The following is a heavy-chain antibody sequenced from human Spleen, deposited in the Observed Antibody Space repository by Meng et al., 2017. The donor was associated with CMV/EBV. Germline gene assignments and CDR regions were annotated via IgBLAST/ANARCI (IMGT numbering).Heavy chain of an antibody. CDR1: GYTFTGYY. V-gene: IGHV1-2*02. CDR3: ARVTTILLVPPPMLSYSYGMDV. Sequence: ASVKVSCKASGYTFTGYYMHWVRQAPGQGLEWMGWINPNGGVTNYAQKFQGRVTMTRDTSITTVYMELSRLRSDDTAVYYCARVTTILLVPPPMLSYSYGMDVWGQGTTVTVSS. CDR2: INPNGGVT. D-gene: IGHD2-2*01. J-gene: IGHJ6*02.